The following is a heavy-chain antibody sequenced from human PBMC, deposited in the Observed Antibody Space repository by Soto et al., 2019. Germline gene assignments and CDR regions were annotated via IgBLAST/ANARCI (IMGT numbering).Heavy chain of an antibody. D-gene: IGHD6-6*01. J-gene: IGHJ5*02. V-gene: IGHV1-18*01. Sequence: ASVKVSCKASVYTFTNFGVTWVRRAPGQGLEWMGWISAYTDTPNYAQKLQGRVTMTTDTSTSTAYMELRSLRSDDTAVYSCARGENPSSRFDPWGQGTLVTVSS. CDR3: ARGENPSSRFDP. CDR1: VYTFTNFG. CDR2: ISAYTDTP.